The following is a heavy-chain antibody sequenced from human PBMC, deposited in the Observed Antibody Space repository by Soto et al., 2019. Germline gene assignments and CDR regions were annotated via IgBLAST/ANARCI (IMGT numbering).Heavy chain of an antibody. D-gene: IGHD3-22*01. J-gene: IGHJ4*02. CDR2: ISSSSSTI. V-gene: IGHV3-48*02. CDR1: GFTFSSYS. Sequence: GGSLRLSCAASGFTFSSYSMNWVRQAPGKGLEWVASISSSSSTIYYADSVKGRFTISRDNAKNSLYLQMNSLRDEDTAVYCCARGGGDYWDSSGYFDYWGQGTLVTVSS. CDR3: ARGGGDYWDSSGYFDY.